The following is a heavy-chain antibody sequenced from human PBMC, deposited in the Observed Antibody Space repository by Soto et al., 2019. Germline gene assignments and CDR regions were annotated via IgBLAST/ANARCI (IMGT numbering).Heavy chain of an antibody. D-gene: IGHD2-15*01. V-gene: IGHV3-33*01. CDR3: TRGGRGATRIYYYYGMDV. CDR2: IRYDGSNK. Sequence: QVQLVESGGGVVQPGRSLRLSCAASGFTFSSDGMHWVRQAPCKGLEWVALIRYDGSNKYYADSVKGRFTISRDNSKNTLYLQMNSLRADDTAVYYCTRGGRGATRIYYYYGMDVWGQGTTVTVSS. J-gene: IGHJ6*02. CDR1: GFTFSSDG.